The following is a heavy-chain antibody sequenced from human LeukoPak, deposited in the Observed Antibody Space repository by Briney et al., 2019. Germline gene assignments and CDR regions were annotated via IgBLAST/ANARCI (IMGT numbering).Heavy chain of an antibody. CDR1: GGSFSGYY. CDR2: INHSGST. V-gene: IGHV4-34*01. D-gene: IGHD3-16*01. J-gene: IGHJ5*02. Sequence: SETLSLTFAVYGGSFSGYYWSWIRQPPGEGLEWIGEINHSGSTNYNPSLKSRVTISVDTSKNQFSLKLSSVTAADTAVYYCARGGPRAITFGGVRNWFDPWGQGTLVTVSS. CDR3: ARGGPRAITFGGVRNWFDP.